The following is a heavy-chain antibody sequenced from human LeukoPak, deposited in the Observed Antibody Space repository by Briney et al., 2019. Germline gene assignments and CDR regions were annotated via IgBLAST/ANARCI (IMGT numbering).Heavy chain of an antibody. Sequence: SETLSLTCTVSGGSISSGDYYWSWIRQPPGKGLEWIGYIYYSGSTYYNPSLKSRVTISVDTSKNQFSLKLSSVTAADTAVYYCARDKVYDILTGYYYFDYWGQGTLVTVSS. D-gene: IGHD3-9*01. CDR1: GGSISSGDYY. CDR3: ARDKVYDILTGYYYFDY. V-gene: IGHV4-30-4*01. CDR2: IYYSGST. J-gene: IGHJ4*02.